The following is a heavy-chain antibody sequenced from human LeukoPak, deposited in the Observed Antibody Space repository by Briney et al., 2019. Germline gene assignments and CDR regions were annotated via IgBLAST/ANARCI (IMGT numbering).Heavy chain of an antibody. Sequence: ASVKVSCKASGYTFTSYYMHWVRLAPGQGLEWMGIINPSGGSTSYAQKFQGRVTMTRDTSTSTVYMELSSLRSEDTAVYYCARDPLRTYGSGPFNWFDPWGQGTLVTVSS. CDR1: GYTFTSYY. CDR2: INPSGGST. CDR3: ARDPLRTYGSGPFNWFDP. D-gene: IGHD3-10*01. J-gene: IGHJ5*02. V-gene: IGHV1-46*01.